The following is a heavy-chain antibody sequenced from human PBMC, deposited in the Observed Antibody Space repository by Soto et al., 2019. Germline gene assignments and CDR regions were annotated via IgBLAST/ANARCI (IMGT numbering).Heavy chain of an antibody. V-gene: IGHV1-18*01. D-gene: IGHD3-3*01. CDR3: ARDQLHFLDYYFEN. CDR2: ISAYNGNT. CDR1: GYAFTSYG. Sequence: GASVKVSCKASGYAFTSYGISWVRQAPGQGLEWMGWISAYNGNTNYAQKLQDRITMTTDTSTTTAYLELRSLRSDDTAVYFCARDQLHFLDYYFENWGQGALVTVSS. J-gene: IGHJ4*02.